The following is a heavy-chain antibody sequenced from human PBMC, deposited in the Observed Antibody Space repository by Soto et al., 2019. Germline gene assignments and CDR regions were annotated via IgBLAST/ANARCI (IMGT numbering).Heavy chain of an antibody. D-gene: IGHD2-2*01. Sequence: EVQLVESGGGLVQPGGSLRLSCAAAGLTVSSNYMSWVRQAPGKWLEWVSVMYSGGSTYYADSVKGRFIISRDNYKNTLYLQMDSLRVEDTAVYYCARDSSLHQPLFYGMDVWGQGTTVTVSS. CDR2: MYSGGST. V-gene: IGHV3-66*01. J-gene: IGHJ6*02. CDR1: GLTVSSNY. CDR3: ARDSSLHQPLFYGMDV.